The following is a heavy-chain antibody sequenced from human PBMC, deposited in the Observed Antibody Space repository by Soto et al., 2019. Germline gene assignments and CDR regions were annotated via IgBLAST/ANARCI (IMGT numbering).Heavy chain of an antibody. D-gene: IGHD6-13*01. CDR2: ISYDGSNK. CDR1: GFTFSSYG. Sequence: XGSLRLSCAAPGFTFSSYGMHWVRQDPGKGLEWVAVISYDGSNKYYADSVKGRFTISRDNSKNTLYLQMNSLRAEDTAVYYCAKNMYSSSWRPTFQYDYWGQGTLVTVP. J-gene: IGHJ4*02. V-gene: IGHV3-30*18. CDR3: AKNMYSSSWRPTFQYDY.